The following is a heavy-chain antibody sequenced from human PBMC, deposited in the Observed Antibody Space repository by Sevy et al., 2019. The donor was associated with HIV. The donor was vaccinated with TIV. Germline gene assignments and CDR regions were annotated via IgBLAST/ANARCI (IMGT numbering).Heavy chain of an antibody. CDR2: IYYNGHI. D-gene: IGHD1-26*01. CDR1: GGSITSLY. CDR3: AGENAWGRGYS. V-gene: IGHV4-59*08. Sequence: SETLSLTCTVSGGSITSLYWNWIRQPPGKGLEWIANIYYNGHINYNPSLKSRVTLSFGTSKNQFSLRLSSVTAADTAMYYCAGENAWGRGYSWGQGTLVTVSS. J-gene: IGHJ4*02.